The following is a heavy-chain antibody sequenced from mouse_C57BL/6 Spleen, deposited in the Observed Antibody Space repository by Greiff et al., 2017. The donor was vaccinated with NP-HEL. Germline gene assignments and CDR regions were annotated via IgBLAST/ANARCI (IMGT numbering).Heavy chain of an antibody. CDR1: GYTFTSYW. Sequence: QVQLQQPGAELVKPGASVKMSCKASGYTFTSYWITWVKQRPGQGLEWIGDIYPGSGSTNYNEKFKSKATLTVDTSSSAAYMQLSSLTSEDSAVYYCAREGGTTMKYFDYWGQGTTLTVSS. D-gene: IGHD2-4*01. CDR2: IYPGSGST. CDR3: AREGGTTMKYFDY. J-gene: IGHJ2*01. V-gene: IGHV1-55*01.